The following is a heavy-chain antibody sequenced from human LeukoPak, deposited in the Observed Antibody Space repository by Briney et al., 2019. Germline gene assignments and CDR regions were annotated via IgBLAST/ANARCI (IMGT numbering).Heavy chain of an antibody. Sequence: ASVKVSCKASGGTFSSYAISWVRQAPGQGLEWMGGIIPIFGTANYAQKFQGRVTITTDESTSTAYMELSSLRSEDTAVYYCARVVHDESIAAPNFDYWGQGTLVTVSS. J-gene: IGHJ4*02. CDR2: IIPIFGTA. CDR3: ARVVHDESIAAPNFDY. D-gene: IGHD6-6*01. V-gene: IGHV1-69*05. CDR1: GGTFSSYA.